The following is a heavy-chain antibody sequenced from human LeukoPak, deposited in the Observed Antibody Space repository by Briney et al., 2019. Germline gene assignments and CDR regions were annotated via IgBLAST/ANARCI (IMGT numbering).Heavy chain of an antibody. CDR2: IIPIFGTT. D-gene: IGHD3-22*01. J-gene: IGHJ3*02. CDR3: ARYYYDSSGMDAFDI. Sequence: SVKVSCKASGGTFSTYAITWVRQAPGQGLEWMGGIIPIFGTTNYAQKFQGRVTITSDESTFTVYMDLSSLRSEDTAVYYCARYYYDSSGMDAFDIWGQGTMVTVSS. CDR1: GGTFSTYA. V-gene: IGHV1-69*13.